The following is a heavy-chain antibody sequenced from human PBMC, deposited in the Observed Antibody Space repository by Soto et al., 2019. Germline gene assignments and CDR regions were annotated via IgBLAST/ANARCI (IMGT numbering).Heavy chain of an antibody. V-gene: IGHV5-10-1*01. CDR2: IDPSDSYT. D-gene: IGHD3-22*01. Sequence: GESVKISFKGSGYSFTSYWISWVRQMPGKGLEWMGRIDPSDSYTNYSPSFQGHVTISADKSISTAYLQWSSLKASDTAMYYCARRGRNYYDSSGYYQFDYWGQGTLVTVSS. CDR3: ARRGRNYYDSSGYYQFDY. J-gene: IGHJ4*02. CDR1: GYSFTSYW.